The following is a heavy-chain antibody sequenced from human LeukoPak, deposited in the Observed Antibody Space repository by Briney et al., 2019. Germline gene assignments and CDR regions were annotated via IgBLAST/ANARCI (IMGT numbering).Heavy chain of an antibody. CDR2: INHSGST. D-gene: IGHD3-3*02. V-gene: IGHV4-34*01. Sequence: PSETLSLTCAVYGGSFSGYYWSWIRQPPGKGLEWIGEINHSGSTNYNPSLKSRVTISVDTSKNQFSLKLSSVTAADTAVYYCARHFRVGPRGYPNWFDPWGQGTLVTVSS. J-gene: IGHJ5*02. CDR3: ARHFRVGPRGYPNWFDP. CDR1: GGSFSGYY.